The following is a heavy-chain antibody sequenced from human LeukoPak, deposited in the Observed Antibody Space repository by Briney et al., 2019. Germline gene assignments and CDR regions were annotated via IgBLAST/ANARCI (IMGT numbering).Heavy chain of an antibody. CDR2: IYYSGST. CDR3: ARLLKYSGSYHCAS. Sequence: PSETLSLTCTVSGGSISSSCHYWGWIRQPPGKGLEWIVNIYYSGSTSYNPSLKSRVTISVDTSKNQFSLKVTSVTAADTAVYYCARLLKYSGSYHCASWGQGTLVTVSS. D-gene: IGHD1-26*01. J-gene: IGHJ5*02. CDR1: GGSISSSCHY. V-gene: IGHV4-39*01.